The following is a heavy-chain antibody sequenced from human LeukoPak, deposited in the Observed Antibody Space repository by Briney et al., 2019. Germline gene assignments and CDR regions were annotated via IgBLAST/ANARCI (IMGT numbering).Heavy chain of an antibody. CDR2: IISIFGTA. V-gene: IGHV1-69*13. CDR1: GGTFSSYA. D-gene: IGHD3-10*01. CDR3: ARDASGYYGSGSVWVY. Sequence: GASVKVSCKASGGTFSSYAISWVRQAPGQGLEWMGGIISIFGTANYAQKFQGRVTITADESTSTAYMELSSLRSEDTAVYYCARDASGYYGSGSVWVYWGQGTLVTVSS. J-gene: IGHJ4*02.